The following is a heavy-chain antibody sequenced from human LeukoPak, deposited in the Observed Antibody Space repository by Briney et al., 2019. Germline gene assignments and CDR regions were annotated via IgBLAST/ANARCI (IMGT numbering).Heavy chain of an antibody. Sequence: GGSLGLSCAASGFTFIKSWMSWVRQAPGKGLEWIGRIKSKTDGETTNYAEPVRGRFTISRDDSKSAVYLQMNSLKIEDTAVYYCTTDLGTYYHGSQRLIPIDYWGQGTLVTVSS. D-gene: IGHD3-10*01. CDR1: GFTFIKSW. J-gene: IGHJ4*02. CDR3: TTDLGTYYHGSQRLIPIDY. CDR2: IKSKTDGETT. V-gene: IGHV3-15*01.